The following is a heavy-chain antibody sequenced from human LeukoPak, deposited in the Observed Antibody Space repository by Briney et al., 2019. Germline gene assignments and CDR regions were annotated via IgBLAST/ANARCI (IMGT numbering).Heavy chain of an antibody. CDR1: GYTFTGYY. V-gene: IGHV1-2*02. CDR3: ARDDYDILTGYLYYSDY. D-gene: IGHD3-9*01. J-gene: IGHJ4*02. CDR2: INPNSGGT. Sequence: ASVKVSCKASGYTFTGYYMHWVRQAPGQGLEWMGWINPNSGGTNYAQKFQGRVTMTRDTSISTAYMELSRLRSDDTAVYYCARDDYDILTGYLYYSDYWGQGTLVTVSS.